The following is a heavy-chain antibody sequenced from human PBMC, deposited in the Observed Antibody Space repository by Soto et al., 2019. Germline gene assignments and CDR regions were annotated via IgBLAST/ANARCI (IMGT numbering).Heavy chain of an antibody. D-gene: IGHD1-26*01. CDR1: GYTLTELS. CDR2: FDPEDGET. CDR3: ATDNVSPPIDDAFDI. V-gene: IGHV1-24*01. J-gene: IGHJ3*02. Sequence: GASVKVSCKVSGYTLTELSMHWVRQAPGKGLEWMGGFDPEDGETIYAQKFQGRVTMTEDTSTDTAYMELSSLRSEDTAVYYCATDNVSPPIDDAFDIWGQGTMVTVSS.